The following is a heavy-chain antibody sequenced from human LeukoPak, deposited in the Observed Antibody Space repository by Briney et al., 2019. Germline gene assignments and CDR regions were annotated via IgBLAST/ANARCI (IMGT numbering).Heavy chain of an antibody. Sequence: ASVKVSCKASGYTFTSYDINWVRQATGQGLEWMGWMNPNSGNTGYAQKFQGRVTMTRNTSISTAYMELSSLRSEETAVYYCARGIVVVVAADNWFDPWGQGTLVTVSS. CDR2: MNPNSGNT. J-gene: IGHJ5*02. D-gene: IGHD2-15*01. CDR1: GYTFTSYD. CDR3: ARGIVVVVAADNWFDP. V-gene: IGHV1-8*01.